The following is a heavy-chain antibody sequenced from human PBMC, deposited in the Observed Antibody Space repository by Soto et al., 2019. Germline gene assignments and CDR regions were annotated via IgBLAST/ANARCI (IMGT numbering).Heavy chain of an antibody. CDR2: ISYDGSNK. V-gene: IGHV3-30*18. D-gene: IGHD6-19*01. CDR1: GFTFSIYG. J-gene: IGHJ4*02. Sequence: QVQLVESGGGVVQPGRSLRLSCAASGFTFSIYGMHWVRQAPGKGLEWVTVISYDGSNKNYADSVKGRFTISRDNSKNPLYLQMNSLRPEDTAVYYCAKDGEQWLLHYYFDYWGQGTLVTVSS. CDR3: AKDGEQWLLHYYFDY.